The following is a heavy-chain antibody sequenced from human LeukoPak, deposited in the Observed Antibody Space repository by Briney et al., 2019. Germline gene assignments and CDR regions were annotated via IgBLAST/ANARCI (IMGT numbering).Heavy chain of an antibody. D-gene: IGHD7-27*01. J-gene: IGHJ4*02. CDR1: GGSISSSSYY. Sequence: SETLSLTCTVSGGSISSSSYYWGWIRQPPGKGLEWIGSIYYSGSTYYSPSLKSRVTISMDTSKNQFSLRLRSVTAADTAVYYCARGEMGNLDYWGQGTLVTASS. CDR3: ARGEMGNLDY. CDR2: IYYSGST. V-gene: IGHV4-39*07.